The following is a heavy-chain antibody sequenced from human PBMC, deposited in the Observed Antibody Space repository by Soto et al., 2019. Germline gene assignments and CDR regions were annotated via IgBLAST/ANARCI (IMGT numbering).Heavy chain of an antibody. CDR1: GGTFSSYA. V-gene: IGHV1-69*12. CDR2: IIPIFGTA. CDR3: ARVNRREGETDLDY. J-gene: IGHJ4*02. Sequence: QVQLVQSGAEVKKPGSSVKVSCKASGGTFSSYAISWVLQAPGQRLEWMGGIIPIFGTANYAQKFQGRVTITADESTSTAYMELSSLISEDTAVYYCARVNRREGETDLDYWGQGTLVTVSS.